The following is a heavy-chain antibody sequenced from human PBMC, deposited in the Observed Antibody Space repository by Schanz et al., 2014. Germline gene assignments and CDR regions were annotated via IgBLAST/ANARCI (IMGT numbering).Heavy chain of an antibody. CDR1: GFTFSYYN. D-gene: IGHD4-17*01. J-gene: IGHJ4*02. V-gene: IGHV3-21*01. CDR3: ARDPYGKNSGDFDY. CDR2: ISNGGGYI. Sequence: EVQLVESGGGLVKPGGSLRLSCAASGFTFSYYNMNWVRQAPGKGLEWVSSISNGGGYIYYADSVKGRFTISRDNAKNSVYLQMHSLRAEDTALYYCARDPYGKNSGDFDYWGQGTLVTVSS.